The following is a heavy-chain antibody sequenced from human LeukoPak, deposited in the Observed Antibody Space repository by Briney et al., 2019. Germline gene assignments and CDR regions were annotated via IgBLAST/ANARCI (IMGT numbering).Heavy chain of an antibody. CDR1: GFTFSSYA. V-gene: IGHV3-23*01. CDR2: ISGSGGST. Sequence: GGSLRLSCAASGFTFSSYAMSWVRQAPGKGLEWVSAISGSGGSTYCADSVKGRFTISRDNSKNTLYLQMNSLRAEDTAVYYCAKSGSYSSGWYSDAFDIWGQGTMVTVSS. J-gene: IGHJ3*02. D-gene: IGHD6-19*01. CDR3: AKSGSYSSGWYSDAFDI.